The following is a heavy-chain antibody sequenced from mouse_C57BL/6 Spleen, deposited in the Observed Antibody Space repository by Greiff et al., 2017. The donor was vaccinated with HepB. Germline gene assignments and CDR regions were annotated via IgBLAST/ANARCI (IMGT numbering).Heavy chain of an antibody. J-gene: IGHJ2*01. Sequence: EVQLQQSGPELVKPGASVKISCKASGYTFTDYYMNWVKQSHGKSLEWIGDINPNNGGTSYNQKFKGKATLTVDKSSSTAYMELRSLTSEDSAVYYCASRAAQAPFDYWGQGTTLTVSS. CDR2: INPNNGGT. CDR3: ASRAAQAPFDY. V-gene: IGHV1-26*01. CDR1: GYTFTDYY. D-gene: IGHD3-2*02.